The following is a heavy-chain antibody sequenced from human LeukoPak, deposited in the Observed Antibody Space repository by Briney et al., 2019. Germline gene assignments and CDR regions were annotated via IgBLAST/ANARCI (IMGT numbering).Heavy chain of an antibody. D-gene: IGHD3-22*01. CDR2: IWYDGSNK. J-gene: IGHJ4*02. Sequence: PGGSLRLSCAASGFTFSSYGMHWVRQAPGKGLEWVAVIWYDGSNKYYADSVKGRFTISRDNSKNTLYLQMNSLRAEDTAVYYCAIYYYDSSGYPYFDYWGQGTLVTVSS. CDR3: AIYYYDSSGYPYFDY. CDR1: GFTFSSYG. V-gene: IGHV3-33*01.